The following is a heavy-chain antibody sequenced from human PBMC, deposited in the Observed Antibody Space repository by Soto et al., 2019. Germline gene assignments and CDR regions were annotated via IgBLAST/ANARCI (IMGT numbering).Heavy chain of an antibody. CDR2: ISSSLTYV. J-gene: IGHJ4*01. D-gene: IGHD4-17*01. Sequence: QVQLVESGGGLVKPGGSLRLSCAASGFTFNDDYMGWIRQAPGKGLEWVSFISSSLTYVKYADSVKGRFTISRDNAKDSLSLQMNSLRGEDTAVYYCVRSRWLYAIDYWGHGILVTVSS. CDR1: GFTFNDDY. CDR3: VRSRWLYAIDY. V-gene: IGHV3-11*05.